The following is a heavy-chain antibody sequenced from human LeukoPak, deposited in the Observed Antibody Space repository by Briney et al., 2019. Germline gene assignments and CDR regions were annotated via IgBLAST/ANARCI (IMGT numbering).Heavy chain of an antibody. Sequence: GGSLRLSCTVSGFTVSSNSMSWVRQAPGKGLERVSFIYSDNTHYSDSVKGRSTISRDNAKNSLYLQMNSLRAEDTAVYYCARGVDTAMVQFDYWGQGTLVTVSS. J-gene: IGHJ4*02. CDR1: GFTVSSNS. D-gene: IGHD5-18*01. CDR2: IYSDNT. CDR3: ARGVDTAMVQFDY. V-gene: IGHV3-53*01.